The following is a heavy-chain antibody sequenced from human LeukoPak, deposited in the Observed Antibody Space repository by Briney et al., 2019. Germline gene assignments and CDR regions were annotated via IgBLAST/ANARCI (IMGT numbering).Heavy chain of an antibody. V-gene: IGHV4-4*02. Sequence: SGTLSLTCAVSGGSISDTKWWSWVRQPPGKGLEWIGEIFQTGSTHYNPSLKSRVTISVDTSKNQFSLKLTSVTAADTAVYYCARVPAFYYGDYWTSSYYFDSWGQGTLVTVSS. J-gene: IGHJ4*02. CDR2: IFQTGST. CDR1: GGSISDTKW. D-gene: IGHD4-17*01. CDR3: ARVPAFYYGDYWTSSYYFDS.